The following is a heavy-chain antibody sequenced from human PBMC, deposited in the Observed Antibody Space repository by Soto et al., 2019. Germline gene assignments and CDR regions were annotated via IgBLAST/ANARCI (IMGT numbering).Heavy chain of an antibody. V-gene: IGHV3-21*01. J-gene: IGHJ6*02. Sequence: GGPLRLSCAASGFSFSTYSMNWVRQAPGKGLEWVSSISSRSDTYYADSVKGRFTISRDSAKNSVSLQMDSLRAEDAAVYYCAREETAWPLAYGLDVWGQGTTVTVSS. D-gene: IGHD2-21*02. CDR1: GFSFSTYS. CDR2: ISSRSDT. CDR3: AREETAWPLAYGLDV.